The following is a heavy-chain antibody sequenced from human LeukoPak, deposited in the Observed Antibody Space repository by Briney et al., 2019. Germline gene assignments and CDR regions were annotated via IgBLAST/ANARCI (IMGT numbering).Heavy chain of an antibody. CDR3: ARGPVDTAMVPSFDY. CDR1: GGSISSYY. J-gene: IGHJ4*01. V-gene: IGHV4-59*01. Sequence: SETLSLTCTVSGGSISSYYWSWIRQPPGKGLEWIGYIYYSGSTNYNPSLKSRLTISVDTSKNQFSLKLSSVTAADTAVYYCARGPVDTAMVPSFDYWGQGTLVTVSS. D-gene: IGHD5-18*01. CDR2: IYYSGST.